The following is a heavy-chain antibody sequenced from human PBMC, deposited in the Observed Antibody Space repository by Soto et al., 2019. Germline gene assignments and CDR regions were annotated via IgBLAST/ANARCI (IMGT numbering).Heavy chain of an antibody. CDR2: SSYNGGT. J-gene: IGHJ4*02. CDR1: TDSNNFSNSY. D-gene: IGHD1-1*01. V-gene: IGHV4-39*01. CDR3: ARHRIEVVWRGFDY. Sequence: SETLFLTCTVFTDSNNFSNSYWGWIRQPPGEGLQWIGSSSYNGGTFFNPSLKGRVDISIDASKRQSSLQVTSVTAADSAVYYCARHRIEVVWRGFDYWSQGRPVTVSS.